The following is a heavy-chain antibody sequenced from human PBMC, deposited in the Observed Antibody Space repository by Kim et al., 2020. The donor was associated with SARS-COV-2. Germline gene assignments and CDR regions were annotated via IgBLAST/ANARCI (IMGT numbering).Heavy chain of an antibody. CDR3: AKDDGGYYDSSGYPGA. Sequence: GGSLRLSCAASGFTFSSYGMHWVRQAPGKGLEWVAVISYDGSNKYYADSVKGRFTISRDNSKNTLYLQMNSLRAEDTAVYYCAKDDGGYYDSSGYPGAWGQGTLVTVSS. V-gene: IGHV3-30*18. J-gene: IGHJ5*02. D-gene: IGHD3-22*01. CDR1: GFTFSSYG. CDR2: ISYDGSNK.